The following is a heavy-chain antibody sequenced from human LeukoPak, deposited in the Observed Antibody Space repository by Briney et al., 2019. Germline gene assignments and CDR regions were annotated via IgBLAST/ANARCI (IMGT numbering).Heavy chain of an antibody. CDR2: MNPNSGNT. J-gene: IGHJ6*02. CDR3: ARGRGNYYYYYGMDV. Sequence: ASVTVSFKASGYTFTSYDINWVRQAPGQGLEWMGWMNPNSGNTGYAQKFQGRVTMTSNTSITTAYMELSSLRSEDTAVYYCARGRGNYYYYYGMDVWGQGTTVTVSS. V-gene: IGHV1-8*01. CDR1: GYTFTSYD.